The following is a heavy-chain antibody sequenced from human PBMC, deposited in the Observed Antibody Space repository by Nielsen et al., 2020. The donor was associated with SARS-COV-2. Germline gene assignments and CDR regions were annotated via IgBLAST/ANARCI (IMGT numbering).Heavy chain of an antibody. D-gene: IGHD2-2*01. V-gene: IGHV3-23*01. J-gene: IGHJ6*03. CDR2: ISGSGGST. CDR3: ARRRKVPAGTPAYYYYYMDV. Sequence: WIRQPPGKGLEWVSAISGSGGSTYYADSAKGRFTISRDNSKNTLYLQMNSLRAEDTAVYYCARRRKVPAGTPAYYYYYMDVWGKGTTVTVSS.